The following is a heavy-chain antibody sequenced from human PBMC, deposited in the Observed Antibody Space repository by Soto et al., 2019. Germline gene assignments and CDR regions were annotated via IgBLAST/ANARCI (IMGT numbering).Heavy chain of an antibody. CDR3: AGLHLTRGAFDI. CDR2: IYYSGST. V-gene: IGHV4-61*01. CDR1: GGSVSSGSYY. J-gene: IGHJ3*02. Sequence: QVQLQESGPGLVKPSETLSLTCTVSGGSVSSGSYYWSWIQQPPGKGLEWIGYIYYSGSTNYNPSLKSRVTISVDTSKNQFSLKLSSVTAADTAVYYCAGLHLTRGAFDIWGQGTMVTVSS.